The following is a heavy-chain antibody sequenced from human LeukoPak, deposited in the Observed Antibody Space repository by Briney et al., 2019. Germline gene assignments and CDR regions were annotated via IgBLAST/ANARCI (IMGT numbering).Heavy chain of an antibody. CDR3: ARDLGYCSSTSCYGDAFDI. CDR2: IYHSGST. CDR1: GGSISSSNW. Sequence: SETLSLTCAVSGGSISSSNWWSWVRQPPGKGLEWIGEIYHSGSTNYNPSLKSRVTISVDKSKNQFSLKLSSVTAADTAVYYCARDLGYCSSTSCYGDAFDIWGQGTMVTVSS. D-gene: IGHD2-2*01. J-gene: IGHJ3*02. V-gene: IGHV4-4*02.